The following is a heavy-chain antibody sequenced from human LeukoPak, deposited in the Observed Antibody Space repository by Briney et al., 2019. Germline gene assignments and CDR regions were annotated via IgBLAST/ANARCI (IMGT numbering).Heavy chain of an antibody. CDR2: IYNSGST. J-gene: IGHJ4*02. D-gene: IGHD6-13*01. CDR3: ARGYSSSWYHY. Sequence: PSETLSLTCTVSGGSVSSGGYYWSWIRQPPGEGLEWIGYIYNSGSTNYNPSLKSRVTISPDTSKNQYSLKLSSVTAADTAVYYCARGYSSSWYHYWGQGTLVTVSS. V-gene: IGHV4-61*08. CDR1: GGSVSSGGYY.